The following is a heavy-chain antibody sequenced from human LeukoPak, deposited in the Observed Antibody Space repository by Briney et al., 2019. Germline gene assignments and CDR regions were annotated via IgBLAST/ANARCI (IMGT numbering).Heavy chain of an antibody. J-gene: IGHJ4*02. CDR1: GGSISSGDYY. Sequence: ETLSLTCTVSGGSISSGDYYWSWVRQAPGKGLEWVSTLSASGISTYYSDSVRGRFTISRDNSKNTLYLQMNSLRAGDTAVYYCAKGDNDILTGYYNSFDYWGQGTLVTVSS. D-gene: IGHD3-9*01. CDR2: LSASGIST. V-gene: IGHV3-23*01. CDR3: AKGDNDILTGYYNSFDY.